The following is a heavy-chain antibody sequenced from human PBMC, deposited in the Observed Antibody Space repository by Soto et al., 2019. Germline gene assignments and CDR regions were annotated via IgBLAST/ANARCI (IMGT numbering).Heavy chain of an antibody. D-gene: IGHD2-15*01. CDR3: ARESRYCSGGSCYFLPGIDY. V-gene: IGHV4-39*02. CDR1: GGSISSSSYS. Sequence: SETLSLTCSVSGGSISSSSYSWGWIRQPPGKGLEWIGTIYYSGSTHYNPSLEGRVAISADTPNNQLSLRLSSVTAADTAVYYCARESRYCSGGSCYFLPGIDYWGQGTLVTVSS. CDR2: IYYSGST. J-gene: IGHJ4*02.